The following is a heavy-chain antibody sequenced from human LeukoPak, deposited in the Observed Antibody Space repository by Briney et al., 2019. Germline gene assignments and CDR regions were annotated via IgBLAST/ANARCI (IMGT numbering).Heavy chain of an antibody. CDR3: ARDHGASTYCGGDCYRNDAFDI. D-gene: IGHD2-21*02. Sequence: GGSLRLSCAASGFTFSSYSMNWVRQAPGKGLEWVSSISSSSSYIYYADSVKGRFTISRDNAKNSLYLQTNSLRAEDTAVYYCARDHGASTYCGGDCYRNDAFDIWGQGTMVTVSS. CDR2: ISSSSSYI. V-gene: IGHV3-21*01. J-gene: IGHJ3*02. CDR1: GFTFSSYS.